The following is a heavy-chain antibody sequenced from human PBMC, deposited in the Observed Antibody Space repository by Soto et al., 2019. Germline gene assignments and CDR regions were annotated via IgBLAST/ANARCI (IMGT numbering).Heavy chain of an antibody. CDR1: GGSFSGYY. J-gene: IGHJ5*02. D-gene: IGHD3-22*01. V-gene: IGHV4-34*01. Sequence: QVQLQQWGAGLLKPSETLSLTCAVYGGSFSGYYWSWIRQPPGKGLEWIGEINHSGSTNYNPSLKSRVTISVDTSKTQFSLKLSSVTAADTAVYYCARGGGFGYYDSSGYPWGQGTLVTVSS. CDR2: INHSGST. CDR3: ARGGGFGYYDSSGYP.